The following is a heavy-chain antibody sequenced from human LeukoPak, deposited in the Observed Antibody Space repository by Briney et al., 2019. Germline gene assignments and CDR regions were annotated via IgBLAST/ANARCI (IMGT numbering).Heavy chain of an antibody. Sequence: GGSLRLSCAASGFTFSSYAMHWVRQAPGKGLEWVAVISYDGSNKYYADSVKGRFTISRENSKNTLYLQMNSPRAEDTAVYYCARAPDDFWSGYYTGREFYFDYWGQGTLVTVSS. D-gene: IGHD3-3*01. CDR1: GFTFSSYA. J-gene: IGHJ4*02. CDR2: ISYDGSNK. V-gene: IGHV3-30-3*01. CDR3: ARAPDDFWSGYYTGREFYFDY.